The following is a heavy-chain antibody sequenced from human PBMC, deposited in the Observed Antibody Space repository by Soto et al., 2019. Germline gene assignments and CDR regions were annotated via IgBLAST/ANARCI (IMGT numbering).Heavy chain of an antibody. CDR2: INAGNGNT. V-gene: IGHV1-3*01. CDR3: ARQTQDIVVVPAAMKYYYYYYMDV. J-gene: IGHJ6*03. Sequence: ASVTVSCKASGYTFTSYAMHWVRQAPGQRLEWMGWINAGNGNTKYSQKFQGRVTITRDTSASTAYMELSSLRSEDTAVYYCARQTQDIVVVPAAMKYYYYYYMDVWGKGTTVTVSS. D-gene: IGHD2-2*01. CDR1: GYTFTSYA.